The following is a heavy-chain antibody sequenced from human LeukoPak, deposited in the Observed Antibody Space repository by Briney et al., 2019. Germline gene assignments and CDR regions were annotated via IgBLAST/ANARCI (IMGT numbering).Heavy chain of an antibody. J-gene: IGHJ4*02. CDR3: ARGAPGIAAAGTNDY. Sequence: SETLSLTCAVYGGSFSGYYWSWIRQPPGKGLEWIGEINHSGSTNYNPSLKSRVTISVDTPKNQFSLKLSSVTAADTAVYYCARGAPGIAAAGTNDYWGQGTLVTVSS. V-gene: IGHV4-34*01. CDR1: GGSFSGYY. D-gene: IGHD6-13*01. CDR2: INHSGST.